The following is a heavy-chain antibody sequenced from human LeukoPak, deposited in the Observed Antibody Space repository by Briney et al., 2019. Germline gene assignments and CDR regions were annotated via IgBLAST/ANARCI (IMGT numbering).Heavy chain of an antibody. CDR1: GFTFSDYY. D-gene: IGHD3-10*01. V-gene: IGHV3-11*01. CDR2: ISSSGDTI. Sequence: GRSLRLSCAASGFTFSDYYMTWIRQAPGKGLEWVAYISSSGDTIYYAGSVKGRFTISRDNAKNSLYLQMNSLRVEDTAVYYCARDAYGSGFGDYFDYWGQGTLVTVSS. J-gene: IGHJ4*02. CDR3: ARDAYGSGFGDYFDY.